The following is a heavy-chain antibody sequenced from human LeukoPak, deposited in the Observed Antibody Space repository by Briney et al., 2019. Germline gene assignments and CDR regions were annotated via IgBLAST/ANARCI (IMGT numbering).Heavy chain of an antibody. CDR3: ARAYCSSTSCYTAGY. CDR2: INPNSGGT. V-gene: IGHV1-2*02. CDR1: GYTFTGYY. D-gene: IGHD2-2*02. Sequence: GASVKVSCKASGYTFTGYYMHWVLQAPGQGLEWMGWINPNSGGTNYAQKFQGRVTMTRDTSISTAYMELSRLRSDDTAVYYCARAYCSSTSCYTAGYWGQGTLVTVSS. J-gene: IGHJ4*02.